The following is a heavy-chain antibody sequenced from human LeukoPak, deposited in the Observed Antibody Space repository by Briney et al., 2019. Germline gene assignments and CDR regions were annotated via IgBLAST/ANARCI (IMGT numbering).Heavy chain of an antibody. CDR1: GGSFSGYY. V-gene: IGHV4-34*01. J-gene: IGHJ5*02. D-gene: IGHD6-13*01. CDR3: AFRSSSWYEGWFDP. Sequence: PSETLSLTCAVYGGSFSGYYWSWIRQPPGKGLEWIGEINHSGSTNYNPSLKSRVTISVDKSKNQFSLKLSSVTAADTAVYYCAFRSSSWYEGWFDPWGQGTLVTVSS. CDR2: INHSGST.